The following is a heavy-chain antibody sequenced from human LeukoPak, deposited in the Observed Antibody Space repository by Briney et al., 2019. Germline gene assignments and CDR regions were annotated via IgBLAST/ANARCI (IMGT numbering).Heavy chain of an antibody. V-gene: IGHV3-23*01. D-gene: IGHD6-6*01. Sequence: GGSLRLSCAASGFTFSSYGMSWVRQAPGKGLEWVSSIRGSGTNTYYADSVKGRFTISRDNSKNTLYLQMNSLRAEDTAVYYCARESFAARWDWGQGTLVTVSS. CDR3: ARESFAARWD. CDR2: IRGSGTNT. J-gene: IGHJ4*02. CDR1: GFTFSSYG.